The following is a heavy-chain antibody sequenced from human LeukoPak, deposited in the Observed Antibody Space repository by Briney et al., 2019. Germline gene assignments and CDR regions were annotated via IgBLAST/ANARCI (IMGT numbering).Heavy chain of an antibody. J-gene: IGHJ4*02. CDR1: GFTFNRYW. V-gene: IGHV3-7*02. Sequence: PGGSLRLSCAASGFTFNRYWMSWVRQAPGKGLEWVAQIKSDGSEEYYADSVRGRFTISRDNAKSSLYLQMNSLGVEDTAVYYCARQAAGDYHFDSWGQGTLVTVSS. CDR2: IKSDGSEE. CDR3: ARQAAGDYHFDS. D-gene: IGHD4-17*01.